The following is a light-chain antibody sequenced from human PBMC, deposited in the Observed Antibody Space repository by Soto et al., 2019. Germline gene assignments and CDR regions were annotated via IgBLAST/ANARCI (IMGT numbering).Light chain of an antibody. CDR1: QDISHY. V-gene: IGKV1-33*01. Sequence: DIQMTQSPSSLSASVGDRVSITCQASQDISHYLNWYQQKPGKAPTLLIYDASNLETGVPSRFSGGGSGTDFTFTISSLQPEDIATYYCRQYDNLPFTFGGGTKVEIK. J-gene: IGKJ4*01. CDR3: RQYDNLPFT. CDR2: DAS.